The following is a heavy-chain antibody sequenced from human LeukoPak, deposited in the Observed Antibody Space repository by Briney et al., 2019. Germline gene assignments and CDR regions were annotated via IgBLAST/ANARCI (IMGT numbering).Heavy chain of an antibody. D-gene: IGHD3-9*01. CDR2: IIPIFGTA. V-gene: IGHV1-69*13. CDR1: GYTFTSYA. CDR3: ARDLSGYDILTGYFDY. Sequence: ASVKVSCKASGYTFTSYAISWVRQAPGQGLEWMGGIIPIFGTANYAQKFQGRVTITADESTSTAYMELSSLRSEDTAVYYCARDLSGYDILTGYFDYWGQGTLVTVSS. J-gene: IGHJ4*02.